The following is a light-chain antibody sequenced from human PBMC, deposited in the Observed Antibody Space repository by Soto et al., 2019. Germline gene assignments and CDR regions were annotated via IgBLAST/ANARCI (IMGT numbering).Light chain of an antibody. Sequence: DIQLTQSPSFLSASVGDRVTITCRASQGYRGYLAWYQQKPGKAPKLLIYAASTLHSGVSSRFSGSGSGTEFTLTISSLQPEDFATYYCQQFNSYPLTFGGGTKVDIK. CDR2: AAS. J-gene: IGKJ4*01. CDR1: QGYRGY. V-gene: IGKV1-9*01. CDR3: QQFNSYPLT.